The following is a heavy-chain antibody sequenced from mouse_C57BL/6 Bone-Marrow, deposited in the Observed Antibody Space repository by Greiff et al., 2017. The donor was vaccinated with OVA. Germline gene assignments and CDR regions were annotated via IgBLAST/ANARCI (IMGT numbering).Heavy chain of an antibody. CDR3: ARSGYSNYGFAY. CDR2: LYPRSGNT. V-gene: IGHV1-81*01. Sequence: VQLQESGAELARPGASVKLSCKASGYTFTSYGISWVKQRTGQGLEWIGELYPRSGNTYYNVKFNGKATLTADKSSSTAYMELRSLTSEDPAVYFCARSGYSNYGFAYWGQGTLVTVSA. CDR1: GYTFTSYG. J-gene: IGHJ3*01. D-gene: IGHD2-5*01.